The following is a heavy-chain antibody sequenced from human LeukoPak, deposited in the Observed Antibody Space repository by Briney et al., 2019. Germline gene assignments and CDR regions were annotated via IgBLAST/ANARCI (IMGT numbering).Heavy chain of an antibody. D-gene: IGHD3-22*01. CDR1: GFTFSSYS. Sequence: GGSLRLSCAASGFTFSSYSMNWVRQAPGKGLEWVSSISSSSYIYYADSVKGRFTISRDNSKNTLYLQMNSLRAEDTAVYYCAKWGSYYYDSSGYPGPYYFDYWGQGTLVTVSS. CDR3: AKWGSYYYDSSGYPGPYYFDY. J-gene: IGHJ4*02. V-gene: IGHV3-21*04. CDR2: ISSSSYI.